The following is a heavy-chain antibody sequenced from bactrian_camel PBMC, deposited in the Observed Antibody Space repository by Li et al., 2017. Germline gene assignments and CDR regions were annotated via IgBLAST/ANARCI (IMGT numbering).Heavy chain of an antibody. CDR2: IDNDGTT. J-gene: IGHJ4*01. V-gene: IGHV3S53*01. Sequence: VQLVESGGGSVQAGGSLRLSCAPSGYTSYMGWFRQAPGKEREGVAAIDNDGTTDYVDSVKGRFTISKDNAKKTLYLQMNDLKSEDTAMYYCAADLCRGRPPTEPGYEYSYWGQGTQVTVS. CDR3: AADLCRGRPPTEPGYEYSY. D-gene: IGHD5*01. CDR1: GYTSY.